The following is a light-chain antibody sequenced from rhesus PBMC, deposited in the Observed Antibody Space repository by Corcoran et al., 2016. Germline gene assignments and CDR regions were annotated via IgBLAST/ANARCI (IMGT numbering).Light chain of an antibody. J-gene: IGKJ1*01. CDR3: QQSSNLWT. CDR2: GAS. CDR1: QSVGSY. Sequence: ETVVTQSPATLSLSPGERATLSCRASQSVGSYLAWYQQKPGQAPRLPVNGASSRATGIPDRFRGTGYWTDFTLTISSLEPEDVGVYYCQQSSNLWTFCQGTKVEIK. V-gene: IGKV3-24*04.